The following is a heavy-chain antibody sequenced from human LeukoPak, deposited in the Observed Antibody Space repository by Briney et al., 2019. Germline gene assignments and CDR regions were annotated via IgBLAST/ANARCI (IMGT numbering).Heavy chain of an antibody. Sequence: ASVKISCKASGYTFTSYGISWVRQAPGQGLEWMGWISAYTDNTNYAQKLQGRVTMTTDTYTSTAYMELRSLRSADTAVYYCAREGDCSSTSCYVGAYYYGMDVWGQGTTVTVSS. D-gene: IGHD2-2*01. CDR3: AREGDCSSTSCYVGAYYYGMDV. V-gene: IGHV1-18*01. CDR2: ISAYTDNT. CDR1: GYTFTSYG. J-gene: IGHJ6*02.